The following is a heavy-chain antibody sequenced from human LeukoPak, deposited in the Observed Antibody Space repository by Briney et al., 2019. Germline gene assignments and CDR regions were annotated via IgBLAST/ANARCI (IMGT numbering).Heavy chain of an antibody. V-gene: IGHV3-9*01. CDR1: GFTFDEYA. CDR3: AKVGIFGLVTYYFDY. J-gene: IGHJ4*02. CDR2: ISWNSGLI. Sequence: GGSLRLSCAASGFTFDEYAMHWVRQAPGKGLEWVSGISWNSGLIDYADSVKGRFTISRDNAKNSLYLQMNSLRAEDTAFYYCAKVGIFGLVTYYFDYWGQGTLVTVSS. D-gene: IGHD3/OR15-3a*01.